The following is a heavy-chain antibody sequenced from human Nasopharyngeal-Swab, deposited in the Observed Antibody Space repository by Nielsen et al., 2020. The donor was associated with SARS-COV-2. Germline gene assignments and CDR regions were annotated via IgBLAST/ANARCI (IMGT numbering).Heavy chain of an antibody. Sequence: GGSLRLSFAASGFTVSSNYMNWVRQAPGKGLEWVPVIYTGGSTYYADSLKGRFTISRDNSKNTLYLQMNSLRAEDTAVYYCAILEGNGSGSPWGQGTLVTVSS. CDR3: AILEGNGSGSP. CDR1: GFTVSSNY. D-gene: IGHD3-10*01. CDR2: IYTGGST. J-gene: IGHJ5*02. V-gene: IGHV3-66*01.